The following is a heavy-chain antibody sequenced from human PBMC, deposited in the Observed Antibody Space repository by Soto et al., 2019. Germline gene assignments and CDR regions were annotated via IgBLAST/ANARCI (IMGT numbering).Heavy chain of an antibody. CDR2: INHSGST. CDR3: ARETRGLHIVVVTAIASGSSIWFDP. V-gene: IGHV4-34*01. J-gene: IGHJ5*02. CDR1: CGSFSGYD. D-gene: IGHD2-21*02. Sequence: PPDTLSLTCAFGCGSFSGYDGIWIPQPPGNGLEWIWEINHSGSTNYNPSLKSRVTISVDTSKNQFSLKLSSVTAADTAVYYCARETRGLHIVVVTAIASGSSIWFDPWGQGTLVTASS.